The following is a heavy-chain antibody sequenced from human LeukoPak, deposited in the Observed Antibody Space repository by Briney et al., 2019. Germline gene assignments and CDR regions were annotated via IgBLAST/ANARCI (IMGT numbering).Heavy chain of an antibody. CDR2: INTYNGNT. CDR3: ARLRGRGSGYHWRSYDAFDI. CDR1: GYSFTIYS. Sequence: ASGKLSFNSSGYSFTIYSISWVREPHGPGLEWMGGINTYNGNTNYAQKLQGRVTMTTETSTSTAYMELRSLRSDDTAVYYCARLRGRGSGYHWRSYDAFDIWGQGTMVTVSS. D-gene: IGHD3-3*01. V-gene: IGHV1-18*01. J-gene: IGHJ3*02.